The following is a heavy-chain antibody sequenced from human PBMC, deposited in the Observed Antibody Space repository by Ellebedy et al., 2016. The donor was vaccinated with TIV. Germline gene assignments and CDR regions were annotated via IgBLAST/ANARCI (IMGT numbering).Heavy chain of an antibody. D-gene: IGHD5-18*01. J-gene: IGHJ4*02. V-gene: IGHV1-46*01. CDR3: ARDVQLIYSYGPDHFDY. CDR2: VKPSDGHT. CDR1: GYSFTAYL. Sequence: ASVKVSCKTSGYSFTAYLIHWVRQAPGQGLEWVGRVKPSDGHTHYAQTFQGRVTITRDTSASTAYMELSSLRSEDTAVYYCARDVQLIYSYGPDHFDYWGQGTLVTVSS.